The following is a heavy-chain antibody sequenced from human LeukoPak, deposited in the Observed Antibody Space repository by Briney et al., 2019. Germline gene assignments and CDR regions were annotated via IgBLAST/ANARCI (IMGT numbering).Heavy chain of an antibody. Sequence: GRSLRLSCAASGFTFNSYGMHWVRQAPGKGLEWVAVIWYDGSNEYYADSVKGRFTISRDNSKNTLYLQMNSLRAEDTAVYYCARDYGDTAMVFDYWGQGTLVTVSS. CDR3: ARDYGDTAMVFDY. J-gene: IGHJ4*02. D-gene: IGHD5-18*01. CDR2: IWYDGSNE. V-gene: IGHV3-33*01. CDR1: GFTFNSYG.